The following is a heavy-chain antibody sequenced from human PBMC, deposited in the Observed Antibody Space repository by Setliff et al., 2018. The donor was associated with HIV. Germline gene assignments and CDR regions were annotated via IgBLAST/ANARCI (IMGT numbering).Heavy chain of an antibody. D-gene: IGHD3-22*01. CDR1: GGSFSGHY. V-gene: IGHV4-34*01. CDR2: IIHSGNT. CDR3: ARGHCHESRGYYLRAFDF. Sequence: SETLSLTCAVYGGSFSGHYWSWIRQPPGKGLEWIGEIIHSGNTNYNPSLKSRATISVDTSKSQFSLKLTSVTAADTAVYYCARGHCHESRGYYLRAFDFWGQGTMVTVSS. J-gene: IGHJ3*01.